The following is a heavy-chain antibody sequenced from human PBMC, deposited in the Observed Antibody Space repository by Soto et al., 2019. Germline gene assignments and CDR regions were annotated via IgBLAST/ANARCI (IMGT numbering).Heavy chain of an antibody. CDR1: GGSISGSY. V-gene: IGHV4-59*01. CDR2: VYYTGST. J-gene: IGHJ4*02. CDR3: ARSVAVPGAHIDY. D-gene: IGHD6-19*01. Sequence: SETLSLTCSVSGGSISGSYWSWIRHSPGKGLEWLGYVYYTGSTNYSPSLRSRVSISVDTSKNEFSLRLSSVTAADTAVYFCARSVAVPGAHIDYWGQGTQVTVSS.